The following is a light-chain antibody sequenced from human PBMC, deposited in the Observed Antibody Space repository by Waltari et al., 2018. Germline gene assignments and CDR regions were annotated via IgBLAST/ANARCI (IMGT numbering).Light chain of an antibody. V-gene: IGKV1-5*03. CDR3: QQYNSYST. CDR2: KAS. Sequence: DIQMTQSPSTLSASVGDRVTITCRASQSISSWLAWYQQKPGKAPKLLIYKASSLESGVPSRFSGSGSGTEFTPTISSLQPDDFATYYCQQYNSYSTFGQGTKVEIK. J-gene: IGKJ1*01. CDR1: QSISSW.